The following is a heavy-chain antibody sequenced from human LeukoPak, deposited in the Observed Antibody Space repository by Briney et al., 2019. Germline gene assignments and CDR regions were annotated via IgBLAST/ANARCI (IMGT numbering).Heavy chain of an antibody. Sequence: GGSLRLSCAASGFSLSSYSMNWIRQAPGKGLEWVSSISTDNSYRHYADSVKGRFAISRDNPKNSLYLQMNTLRAEDTAVYYCARDVSLDFWGQGTLVTVSS. J-gene: IGHJ4*02. CDR1: GFSLSSYS. CDR3: ARDVSLDF. V-gene: IGHV3-21*06. CDR2: ISTDNSYR.